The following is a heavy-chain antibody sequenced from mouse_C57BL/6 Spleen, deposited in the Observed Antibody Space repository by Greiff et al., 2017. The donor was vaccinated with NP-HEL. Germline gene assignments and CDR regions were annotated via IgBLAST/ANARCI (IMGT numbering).Heavy chain of an antibody. CDR2: IYPGNSDT. CDR1: GYTFTSYW. D-gene: IGHD2-1*01. Sequence: EVQLQQSGTVLARPGASVKMSCKTSGYTFTSYWMHWVKQRPGQGLEWIGAIYPGNSDTRYKQKFQVKAKLTAVTSASTAYMELSSLTNEDSAVYYCSNSFAYWGQGTLVTVSA. CDR3: SNSFAY. V-gene: IGHV1-5*01. J-gene: IGHJ3*01.